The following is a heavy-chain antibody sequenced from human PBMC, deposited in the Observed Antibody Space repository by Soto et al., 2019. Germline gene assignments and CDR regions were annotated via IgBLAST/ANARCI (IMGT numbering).Heavy chain of an antibody. D-gene: IGHD3-16*01. CDR3: ARDLSWGSYMDV. J-gene: IGHJ6*03. Sequence: GGSLRLSCATSGFILGDCAMNWVRQAPGKGLEWVSYISSSSSVIDYADSVKGRFTVSRDNARNSLYLQMNSLRAEDTAVYYCARDLSWGSYMDVWGKGTTVTVSS. V-gene: IGHV3-48*01. CDR2: ISSSSSVI. CDR1: GFILGDCA.